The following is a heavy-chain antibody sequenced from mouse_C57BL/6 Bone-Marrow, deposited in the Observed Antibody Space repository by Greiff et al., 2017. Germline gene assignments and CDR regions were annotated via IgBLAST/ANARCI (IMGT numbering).Heavy chain of an antibody. V-gene: IGHV14-4*01. CDR2: IDPENGDT. D-gene: IGHD1-1*01. CDR1: GFNIKDDY. J-gene: IGHJ3*01. Sequence: VQLQQSGAELVRPGASVKLSCTASGFNIKDDYMHWVKQRPEQGLEWIGWIDPENGDTEYASKFQGKATITADTSSNTAYLQLSSLTSEDTAVYYCTTFYGSSYEGFAYWCQGTLVTVSA. CDR3: TTFYGSSYEGFAY.